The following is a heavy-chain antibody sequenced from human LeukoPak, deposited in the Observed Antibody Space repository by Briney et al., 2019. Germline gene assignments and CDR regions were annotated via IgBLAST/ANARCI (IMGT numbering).Heavy chain of an antibody. V-gene: IGHV4-59*12. CDR1: GGSISSYY. Sequence: SETLSLTCTVSGGSISSYYWNWIRQPPGKGLEWIGYIYYSGSTNYNPSLKSRVTISVDTSRNQFSLKLSSVIAADTAVYYCARGWQAYCGGDCYSYYFDYWGQGTLVTVSS. D-gene: IGHD2-21*02. CDR3: ARGWQAYCGGDCYSYYFDY. CDR2: IYYSGST. J-gene: IGHJ4*02.